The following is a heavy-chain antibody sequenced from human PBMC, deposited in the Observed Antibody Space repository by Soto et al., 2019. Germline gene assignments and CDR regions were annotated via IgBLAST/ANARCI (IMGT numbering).Heavy chain of an antibody. CDR3: ARNTKSAAGADYYGLDV. J-gene: IGHJ6*02. Sequence: PGGSLRLSCATSGFTFGDRYMSWIRQAPGKGLEWVSYISSGGFTIYYADSVKGRFTISRDNANDSLYLQMNSLRAEDTAVYYCARNTKSAAGADYYGLDVWGHGTTVIVSS. CDR2: ISSGGFTI. CDR1: GFTFGDRY. V-gene: IGHV3-11*01. D-gene: IGHD4-17*01.